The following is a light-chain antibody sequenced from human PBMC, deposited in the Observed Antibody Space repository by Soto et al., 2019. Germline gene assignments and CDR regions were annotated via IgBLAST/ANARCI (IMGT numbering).Light chain of an antibody. CDR2: TAS. Sequence: DIQMTQSPSFVSASVGDRVTITCRASQDISIALAWFQQKPGEAPRLLIYTASTLHSGVPSRFSSSGSGTDITPTISSLPPEDFATYYCQQGNSFPLTFGGGTKVEIK. CDR1: QDISIA. J-gene: IGKJ4*01. CDR3: QQGNSFPLT. V-gene: IGKV1-12*01.